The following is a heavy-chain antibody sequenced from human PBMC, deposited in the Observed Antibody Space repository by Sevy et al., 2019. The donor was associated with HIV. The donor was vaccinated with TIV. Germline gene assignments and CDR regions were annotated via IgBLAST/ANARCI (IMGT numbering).Heavy chain of an antibody. CDR1: GGSISAYY. J-gene: IGHJ6*02. D-gene: IGHD3-22*01. CDR3: AGYSSGSHYYGMDV. CDR2: VYYTGSI. Sequence: SETLSLTCTVSGGSISAYYWSWIRQPPGKVLEWIGYVYYTGSINYNPSLKSRVTMSLDTSKNQFSLRLTSVTAADTAIYYCAGYSSGSHYYGMDVWGQGTAVTVSS. V-gene: IGHV4-59*03.